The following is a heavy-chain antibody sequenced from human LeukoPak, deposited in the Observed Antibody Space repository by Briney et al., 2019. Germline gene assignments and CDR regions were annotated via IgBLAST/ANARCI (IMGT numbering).Heavy chain of an antibody. V-gene: IGHV4-30-2*05. CDR1: GGSISSGGYS. D-gene: IGHD3-3*01. J-gene: IGHJ6*02. CDR3: ARGFITFFGVVIVYVLCCYYYDMDV. CDR2: IYYSGST. Sequence: PSETLSLTCAVSGGSISSGGYSWSWIRQPPGKGLEWIGYIYYSGSTYYNPSLKSRVIISVDTSKNQFSLKLSSVTAADTAVYYCARGFITFFGVVIVYVLCCYYYDMDVWGQGTTATVSS.